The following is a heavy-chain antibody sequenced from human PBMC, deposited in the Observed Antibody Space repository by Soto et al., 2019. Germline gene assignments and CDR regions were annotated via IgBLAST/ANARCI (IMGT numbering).Heavy chain of an antibody. CDR2: IKEDGGGK. Sequence: EVQLVESGGGLVQPGGSLRLSCAASGFTFSGYWMSWVRQAPGKGLEWVANIKEDGGGKYYVDSVKGRFTISRDNAKNSLYLQMNSLRAEDTAVYYCARDYVGFLVPCLGNWGQGTLVTVSS. D-gene: IGHD1-26*01. CDR1: GFTFSGYW. V-gene: IGHV3-7*03. J-gene: IGHJ4*02. CDR3: ARDYVGFLVPCLGN.